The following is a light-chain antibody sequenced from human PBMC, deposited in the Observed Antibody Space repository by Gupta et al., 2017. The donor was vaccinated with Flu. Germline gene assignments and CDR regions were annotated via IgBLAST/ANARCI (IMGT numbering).Light chain of an antibody. CDR3: QQYSSSPRT. J-gene: IGKJ4*02. CDR2: AAS. V-gene: IGKV3-20*01. Sequence: ATLSSSPGERATITCRASQRVSSNELGWYQQTGGEAPLLINYAASRVTSGTPKRISGSGSGKXIPLISXRQQPEDLADYCHQQYSSSPRTFGXGTKVEIK. CDR1: QRVSSNE.